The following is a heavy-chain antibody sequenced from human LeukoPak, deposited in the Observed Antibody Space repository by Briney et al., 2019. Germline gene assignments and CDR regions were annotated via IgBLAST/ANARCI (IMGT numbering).Heavy chain of an antibody. CDR2: ISSSSSYI. Sequence: PGGSLSSSWPASEFTSSSITWNWFRQAPGKGLEWVSSISSSSSYIYYADSVKGRFTISRDNAKNSLYLQMNSLIAEDTAVYYCARDLDNFDYWGQGTLVTVSS. V-gene: IGHV3-21*01. CDR1: EFTSSSIT. D-gene: IGHD3-9*01. CDR3: ARDLDNFDY. J-gene: IGHJ4*02.